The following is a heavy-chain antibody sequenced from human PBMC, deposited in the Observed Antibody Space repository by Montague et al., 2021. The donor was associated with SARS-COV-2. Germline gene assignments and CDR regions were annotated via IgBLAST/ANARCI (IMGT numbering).Heavy chain of an antibody. J-gene: IGHJ3*02. CDR3: ARDSLTLDAFDI. CDR1: GGSISTYY. V-gene: IGHV4-4*07. Sequence: SETLSLTCTVSGGSISTYYWSWIRQPAGKGLEWIGRIYTSGSTNYNPSLKSRVTISVDTSKNQLSLKLSSVTAADTAVYYCARDSLTLDAFDIWGQGTMVTVSS. CDR2: IYTSGST. D-gene: IGHD3-9*01.